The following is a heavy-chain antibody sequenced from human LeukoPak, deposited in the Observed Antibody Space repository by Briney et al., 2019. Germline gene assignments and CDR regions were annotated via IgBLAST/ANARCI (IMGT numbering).Heavy chain of an antibody. CDR1: GGSIASGDYY. CDR3: ARPYYYDSRIDP. V-gene: IGHV4-30-4*01. CDR2: MYYSGST. J-gene: IGHJ5*02. D-gene: IGHD3-22*01. Sequence: SETLSLTCTVSGGSIASGDYYWSWIRQPPGKGLEWIAYMYYSGSTYYNPSLKSRVTMSADTSKNQFSLKLSSVTAADTAVYYCARPYYYDSRIDPWGQGTLVTVSS.